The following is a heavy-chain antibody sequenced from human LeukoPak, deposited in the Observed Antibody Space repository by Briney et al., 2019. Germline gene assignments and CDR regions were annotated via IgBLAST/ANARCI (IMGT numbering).Heavy chain of an antibody. Sequence: GASVKVPCKASGYTFTSYYMHWVRQAPGQGLEWMGIINPSGGSTSYAQKFQGRVTMTRDTSTSTVYMELSSLRSEDTAVYYCARIPMVTPFDYWGQGTLVTVSS. CDR3: ARIPMVTPFDY. V-gene: IGHV1-46*01. D-gene: IGHD5-18*01. CDR1: GYTFTSYY. J-gene: IGHJ4*02. CDR2: INPSGGST.